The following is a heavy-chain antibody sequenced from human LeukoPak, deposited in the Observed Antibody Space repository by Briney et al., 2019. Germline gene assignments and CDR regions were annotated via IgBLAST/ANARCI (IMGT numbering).Heavy chain of an antibody. D-gene: IGHD3-22*01. CDR2: IHYSGST. J-gene: IGHJ4*02. V-gene: IGHV4-59*01. CDR1: GGSLSSYY. CDR3: ARVRDRSSYFYDLDY. Sequence: SETLSLTCTVSGGSLSSYYWSWIQQPPGKGLEWIGCIHYSGSTNYNPSLKSRVTISVDTSKNQFSLKLSSVTAADTAVYYCARVRDRSSYFYDLDYWGQGTLVTVSS.